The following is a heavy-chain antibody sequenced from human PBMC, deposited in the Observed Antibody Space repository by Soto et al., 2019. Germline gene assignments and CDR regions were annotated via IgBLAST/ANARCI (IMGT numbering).Heavy chain of an antibody. J-gene: IGHJ6*02. CDR3: ARGSYSGYDSIYYYYGMDV. CDR2: IWYDGSNK. D-gene: IGHD5-12*01. Sequence: GGSLRLSCAASGFTFSSYGMHWVRQAPGKGLEWVAVIWYDGSNKYYADSVKGRFTISSDNSENTLYLQMNSLRAEDTAVYYCARGSYSGYDSIYYYYGMDVWGQGTTVTVSS. V-gene: IGHV3-33*01. CDR1: GFTFSSYG.